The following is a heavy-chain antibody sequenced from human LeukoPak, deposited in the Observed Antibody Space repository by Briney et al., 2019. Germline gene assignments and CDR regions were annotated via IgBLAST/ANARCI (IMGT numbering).Heavy chain of an antibody. CDR1: GYTFTSYG. D-gene: IGHD2-2*02. Sequence: GASVKVSCKASGYTFTSYGISWVRQAPGQGLEWMGWISAYNGNTNYAQKLQGRVTMTTDTSTSTAYMELRSLRSDDTAVYYCARDYSGDCSSTSYYTGNWFDPWGQGTLVTVSS. CDR3: ARDYSGDCSSTSYYTGNWFDP. CDR2: ISAYNGNT. J-gene: IGHJ5*02. V-gene: IGHV1-18*01.